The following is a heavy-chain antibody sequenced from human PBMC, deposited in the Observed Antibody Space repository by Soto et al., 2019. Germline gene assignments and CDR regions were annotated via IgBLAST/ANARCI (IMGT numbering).Heavy chain of an antibody. CDR2: IKSDGSYT. V-gene: IGHV3-74*01. Sequence: EVQLVESGGGLVQPGGSLRLSCAASGFTFNTYWMQWVRQAPGKGLVWVSRIKSDGSYTNYADSVKGRFTISRDNAKNTLFLQMNSLGAEDTAVDYCATGGSGYFTYWGQGTLVTVSS. CDR1: GFTFNTYW. CDR3: ATGGSGYFTY. J-gene: IGHJ4*02. D-gene: IGHD3-22*01.